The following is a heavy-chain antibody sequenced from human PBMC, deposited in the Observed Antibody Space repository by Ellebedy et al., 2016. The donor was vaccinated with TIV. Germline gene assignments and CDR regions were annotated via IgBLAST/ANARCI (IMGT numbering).Heavy chain of an antibody. CDR1: GYTFTSYG. J-gene: IGHJ5*02. CDR2: ISVYNGNT. CDR3: ARDGPDYYGSGSYYP. Sequence: ASVKVSCXASGYTFTSYGISWVRQAPGQGLEWMGWISVYNGNTNYAQKFQGRVTMTTDTSTSTAYMELRSLRSDDTAVYYCARDGPDYYGSGSYYPWGQGTLVTVSS. D-gene: IGHD3-10*01. V-gene: IGHV1-18*01.